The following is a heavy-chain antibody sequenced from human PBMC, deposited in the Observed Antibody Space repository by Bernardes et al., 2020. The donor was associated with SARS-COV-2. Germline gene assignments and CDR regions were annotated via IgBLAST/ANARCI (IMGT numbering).Heavy chain of an antibody. Sequence: GGSLRLSCAASGFTFSSYGMHWVRQAPGKGLEWVAVIWYDGSNKYYADSVKGRFTISRDNSKNTLYLQMNSLRAEDTAVYYCAREGYSSSWSDDAFDIWGQGTMVTVSS. CDR1: GFTFSSYG. D-gene: IGHD6-13*01. CDR2: IWYDGSNK. CDR3: AREGYSSSWSDDAFDI. J-gene: IGHJ3*02. V-gene: IGHV3-33*01.